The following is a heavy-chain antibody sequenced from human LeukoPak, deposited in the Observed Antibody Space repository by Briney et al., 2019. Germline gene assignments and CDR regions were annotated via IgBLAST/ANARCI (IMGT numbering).Heavy chain of an antibody. J-gene: IGHJ5*02. Sequence: GASVTVSCKASGGTFSSYAISWVRQAPGQGLEWMGWINPNSGGTNYAQKFQGWVTMTRDTSISTAYMELSRLRSDDTAVYYCARDLGDSTGYGIDPWGQGTLVTVSS. CDR1: GGTFSSYA. CDR2: INPNSGGT. D-gene: IGHD2-21*01. CDR3: ARDLGDSTGYGIDP. V-gene: IGHV1-2*04.